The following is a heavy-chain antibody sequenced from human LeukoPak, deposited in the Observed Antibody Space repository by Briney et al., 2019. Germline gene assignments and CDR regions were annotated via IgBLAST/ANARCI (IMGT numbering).Heavy chain of an antibody. D-gene: IGHD3-22*01. Sequence: GGSLRLSCAASGFTFSSYAMHWVRQAPGKGLEWVAVISYDGSNKYYADSVKGRFTISRDNSKNTLYLQMNSLRAEDTAVYYCARERYYYDSSGYYFYYYGMDVWGQGTTVTVSS. CDR1: GFTFSSYA. V-gene: IGHV3-30-3*01. CDR3: ARERYYYDSSGYYFYYYGMDV. J-gene: IGHJ6*02. CDR2: ISYDGSNK.